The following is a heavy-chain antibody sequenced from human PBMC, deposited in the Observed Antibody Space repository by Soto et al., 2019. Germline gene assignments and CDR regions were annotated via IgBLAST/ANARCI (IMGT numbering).Heavy chain of an antibody. J-gene: IGHJ3*02. V-gene: IGHV1-2*04. CDR3: ARIVMGSSGYSAYDAFDI. Sequence: ASVKVSCKASGYTFTGYYMHWVRQAPGQGLEWMGWNNPNSGGTNYAQKFQGWVTMTRDTSISTAYMEVSRLRSDDTAVYYCARIVMGSSGYSAYDAFDIWGQGIMVTVSS. CDR1: GYTFTGYY. CDR2: NNPNSGGT. D-gene: IGHD3-22*01.